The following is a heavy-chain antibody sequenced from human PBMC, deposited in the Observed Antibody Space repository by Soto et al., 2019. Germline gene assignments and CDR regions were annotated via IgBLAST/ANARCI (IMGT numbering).Heavy chain of an antibody. CDR2: MRSKANNYAT. CDR3: TSDYYDSSGTYYYGMDV. V-gene: IGHV3-73*01. CDR1: GLTFSGSG. D-gene: IGHD3-22*01. Sequence: EVQLVESGGGLVQPGGSLKVSCAASGLTFSGSGMHWVRQASGKGLEWVGRMRSKANNYATAYAASVMGRFTISRDDSXNTXYLQMNSLKTEDTAVYYCTSDYYDSSGTYYYGMDVWGQGTTVIVSS. J-gene: IGHJ6*02.